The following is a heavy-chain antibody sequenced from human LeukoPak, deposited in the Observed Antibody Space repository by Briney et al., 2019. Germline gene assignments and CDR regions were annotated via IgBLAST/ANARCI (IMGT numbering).Heavy chain of an antibody. CDR1: GGSVSSGSYY. Sequence: SETLSLTCTVSGGSVSSGSYYWSWIRQSPGKGLEWIGYIYYSGSTNYNPSLKSRVTISVDTSKNQFSLKLSSVTAADTAVYYCARVLLWFGELLHFDYWGQGTLVTVSS. J-gene: IGHJ4*02. CDR2: IYYSGST. D-gene: IGHD3-10*01. CDR3: ARVLLWFGELLHFDY. V-gene: IGHV4-61*01.